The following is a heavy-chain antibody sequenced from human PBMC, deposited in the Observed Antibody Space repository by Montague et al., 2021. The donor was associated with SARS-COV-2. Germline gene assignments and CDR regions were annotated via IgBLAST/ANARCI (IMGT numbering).Heavy chain of an antibody. CDR2: MHFTGKT. CDR1: GDSITNHY. V-gene: IGHV4-4*07. Sequence: SETLSLTCSVSGDSITNHYWSWIRQPAGKGLEWIGRMHFTGKTNFSPFFSSRLTISTDTSKNQFSLKLTSVTAADTYIYFCARNRFDFGAGRKEKIDFWGQGTPVTVSS. J-gene: IGHJ4*02. D-gene: IGHD3-10*01. CDR3: ARNRFDFGAGRKEKIDF.